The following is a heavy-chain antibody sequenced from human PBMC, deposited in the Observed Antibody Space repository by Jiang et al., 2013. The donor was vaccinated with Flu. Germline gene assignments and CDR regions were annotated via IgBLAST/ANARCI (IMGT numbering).Heavy chain of an antibody. CDR1: GYTFTNYW. V-gene: IGHV5-51*01. CDR3: ARSFGANYWTYFDS. J-gene: IGHJ4*02. Sequence: LESGAEVKKPGESVKISCKGSGYTFTNYWIAWVRQMPGKGLEWMGIIYPGDSDTRYSPSFQGQVTISADKSISTAYLQWSSLKASDTAMYYCARSFGANYWTYFDSWGQGTLVTVSS. CDR2: IYPGDSDT. D-gene: IGHD4/OR15-4a*01.